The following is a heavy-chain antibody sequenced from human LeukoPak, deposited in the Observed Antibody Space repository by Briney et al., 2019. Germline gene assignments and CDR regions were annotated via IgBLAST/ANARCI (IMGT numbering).Heavy chain of an antibody. CDR3: AREASTSGAFDI. CDR1: GVSINSGGYS. V-gene: IGHV4-30-2*01. D-gene: IGHD2-15*01. CDR2: IYHSGPT. Sequence: SETLSLTCAVSGVSINSGGYSWGWIRQPPGKGLEWIGNIYHSGPTYYNPSLKSRVTISVDRSKNQFSLQLTSVTAADTALYYCAREASTSGAFDIWGQGTMVTVSS. J-gene: IGHJ3*02.